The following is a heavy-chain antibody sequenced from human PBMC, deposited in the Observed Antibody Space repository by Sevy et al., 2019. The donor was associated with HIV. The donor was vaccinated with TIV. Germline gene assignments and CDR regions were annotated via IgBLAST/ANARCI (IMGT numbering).Heavy chain of an antibody. CDR3: XXXXXXXXXHWFDS. CDR2: MHYGGNT. CDR1: GGSLISPTFY. Sequence: SETLSLTCTASGGSLISPTFYWGWVRQPPGERLEWIAAMHYGGNTYYNPSLKGRLAMSVDTSKNQFSLNLTSVTAAXXXXXXXXXXXXXXXXHWFDSWGQGALVTVSS. V-gene: IGHV4-39*01. J-gene: IGHJ5*01.